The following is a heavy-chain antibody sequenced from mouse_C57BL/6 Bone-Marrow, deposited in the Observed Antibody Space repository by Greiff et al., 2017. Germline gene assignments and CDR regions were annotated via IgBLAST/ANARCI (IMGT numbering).Heavy chain of an antibody. CDR1: GFTFSNYW. CDR3: TAIDYDGAWFAY. D-gene: IGHD2-4*01. J-gene: IGHJ3*01. V-gene: IGHV6-3*01. CDR2: IRLKSDNYAT. Sequence: EVQLQQSGGGLVQPGGSMKLSCVASGFTFSNYWMNWVRQSPEKGLEWVAQIRLKSDNYATHYAESVKGRFTISRDDSKSSVYLQMNNLRAEDTGIYYCTAIDYDGAWFAYWGQGTLVTVSA.